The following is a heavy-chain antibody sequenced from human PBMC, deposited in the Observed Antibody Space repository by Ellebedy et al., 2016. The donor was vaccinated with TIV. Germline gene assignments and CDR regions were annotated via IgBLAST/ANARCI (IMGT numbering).Heavy chain of an antibody. Sequence: GESLKISCTASGFTFGSYGMHWVRQARAKGLEWVAVIRYDGQKENYADSVKGRFTISRDNPRNTLYLQMNSRRPDDTAVYYCARVAEGYSSSSIDHWGQGSQVTVSS. CDR1: GFTFGSYG. J-gene: IGHJ4*02. CDR2: IRYDGQKE. D-gene: IGHD6-6*01. CDR3: ARVAEGYSSSSIDH. V-gene: IGHV3-30*03.